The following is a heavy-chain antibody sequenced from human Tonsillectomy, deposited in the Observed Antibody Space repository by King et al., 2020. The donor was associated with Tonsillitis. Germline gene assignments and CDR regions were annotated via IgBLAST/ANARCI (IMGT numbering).Heavy chain of an antibody. Sequence: VQLVESGAEVQKPGASVKVSCKASGYTFTSYGISWVRQAPGQGLEWMGWISAYNGNTNYAQKLQGRVTMTTDTSTSTAYMELRSLRSDDTAVYYCAREIEVGTGGYYYYGMDVWGQGTTVTVSS. CDR3: AREIEVGTGGYYYYGMDV. J-gene: IGHJ6*02. V-gene: IGHV1-18*01. CDR2: ISAYNGNT. CDR1: GYTFTSYG. D-gene: IGHD2-15*01.